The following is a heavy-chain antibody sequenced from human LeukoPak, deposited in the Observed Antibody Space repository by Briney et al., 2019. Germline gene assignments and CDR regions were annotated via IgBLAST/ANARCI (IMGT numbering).Heavy chain of an antibody. CDR3: AKGDILVAVAYFDF. D-gene: IGHD2-15*01. V-gene: IGHV3-30*02. J-gene: IGHJ4*02. Sequence: DSVKGRFTISRDNSKNMLYLQMDSLRVEDTAVYYCAKGDILVAVAYFDFRGQGTLVTVSS.